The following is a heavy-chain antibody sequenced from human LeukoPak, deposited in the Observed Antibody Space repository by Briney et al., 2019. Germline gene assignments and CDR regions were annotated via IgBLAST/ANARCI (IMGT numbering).Heavy chain of an antibody. Sequence: SETLSLTCTVSGGSISSSSYYWGWLRQPPGTGLEWIGSIFYSGYTYYNPSLKSRVTLSVDTSKNQFSLKLRSVTAADTAVYYCAREYSSSWYYFDYWGQGTLVTVSS. J-gene: IGHJ4*02. CDR1: GGSISSSSYY. CDR2: IFYSGYT. V-gene: IGHV4-39*07. D-gene: IGHD6-13*01. CDR3: AREYSSSWYYFDY.